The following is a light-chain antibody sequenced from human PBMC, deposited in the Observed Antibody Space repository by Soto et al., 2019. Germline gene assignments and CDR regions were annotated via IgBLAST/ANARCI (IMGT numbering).Light chain of an antibody. J-gene: IGKJ1*01. CDR1: QSISSW. Sequence: DIQMTQSPSTLSASVGDRVTITCRAIQSISSWLACYQQKPGKAPKLLIYKASSLESGVPSRFSGSGSGTEFTLTISSLQPDDFATYYCQQYNSYSWTFGQGTTVDIK. CDR2: KAS. V-gene: IGKV1-5*03. CDR3: QQYNSYSWT.